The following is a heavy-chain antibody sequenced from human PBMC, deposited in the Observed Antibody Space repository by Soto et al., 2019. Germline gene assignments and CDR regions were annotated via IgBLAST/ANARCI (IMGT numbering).Heavy chain of an antibody. CDR3: AKDAPGSGWLSDY. Sequence: GGSLRLSCAASGFTFSSYGMHWVRQAPGKGLEWGSTISGNGGTSYADFVRGRFTISRDNSKNTLYLPMNSLRAEDTAIYSCAKDAPGSGWLSDYWGQGTRVTVSS. J-gene: IGHJ4*02. CDR2: ISGNGGT. CDR1: GFTFSSYG. D-gene: IGHD3-22*01. V-gene: IGHV3-23*01.